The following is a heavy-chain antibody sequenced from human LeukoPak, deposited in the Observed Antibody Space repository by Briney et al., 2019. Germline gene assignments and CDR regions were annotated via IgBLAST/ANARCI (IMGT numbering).Heavy chain of an antibody. CDR2: INSDGSLT. D-gene: IGHD6-13*01. CDR3: AKGQSTAAAGNLIDY. J-gene: IGHJ4*02. CDR1: GFSFSSYW. V-gene: IGHV3-74*01. Sequence: GGSLSLSCVASGFSFSSYWMHWVSHAQGKGLVWDSRINSDGSLTSYADSVKGRFTISRDNAKNTLYLQMKSLRAEDTAVYYCAKGQSTAAAGNLIDYWGQGTLVTVSS.